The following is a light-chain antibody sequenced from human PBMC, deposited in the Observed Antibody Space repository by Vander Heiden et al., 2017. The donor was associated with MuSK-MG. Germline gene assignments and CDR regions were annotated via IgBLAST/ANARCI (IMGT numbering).Light chain of an antibody. CDR2: GAS. V-gene: IGKV3-15*01. J-gene: IGKJ1*01. CDR1: QSVSSN. Sequence: EIVMTQSPATLSVSPGERATLSCRASQSVSSNLAWYQQKPGQAPRLLIYGASTRATGIPARFSGSGYGTEFTLTISSLQSEDFAVYYCQQNNNWPPGTFGQGTKVEIK. CDR3: QQNNNWPPGT.